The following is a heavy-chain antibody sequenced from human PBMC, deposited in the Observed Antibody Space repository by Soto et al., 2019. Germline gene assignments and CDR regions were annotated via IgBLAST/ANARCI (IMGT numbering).Heavy chain of an antibody. V-gene: IGHV1-46*01. J-gene: IGHJ4*02. Sequence: QVQLVQSGAEVKKPGASVKVSCKASGYTFTSYYMHWVRQAPGQGLEWMGIINPSGGSTSYAQKFQGRVTMTRDTSTSTVYMELSSLRSEDTAVYYCARDENPVAVEMATILPPYFDYWGQGTLVTVSS. CDR3: ARDENPVAVEMATILPPYFDY. CDR2: INPSGGST. CDR1: GYTFTSYY. D-gene: IGHD5-12*01.